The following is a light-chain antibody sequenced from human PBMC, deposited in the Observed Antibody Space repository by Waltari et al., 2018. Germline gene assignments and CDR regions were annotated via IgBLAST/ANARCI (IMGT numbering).Light chain of an antibody. CDR3: CSYAGSIWV. J-gene: IGLJ3*02. V-gene: IGLV2-11*01. CDR1: SSDVGGYNH. Sequence: QSALTQPRSVSGSPGQSVTISCTGTSSDVGGYNHVSWYQQHPGKAPKLMIFDVTSRPSGVPDRFSGSKSGNTASLTISGLQAEDEADYYCCSYAGSIWVFGGGTSMTVL. CDR2: DVT.